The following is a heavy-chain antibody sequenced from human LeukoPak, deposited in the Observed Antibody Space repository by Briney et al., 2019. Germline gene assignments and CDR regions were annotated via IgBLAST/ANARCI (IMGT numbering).Heavy chain of an antibody. CDR1: GFTFSSYW. Sequence: GGSLRLSCAASGFTFSSYWMSWVRQAPGKGLEWVANIKQDGSEKYYVDSVKGRFTISRGNAKNTLYLQMNSLRAEDTAVYYCASWAGTVAGFNGPFDYWGQGTLVTVSS. V-gene: IGHV3-7*01. CDR3: ASWAGTVAGFNGPFDY. J-gene: IGHJ4*02. D-gene: IGHD6-13*01. CDR2: IKQDGSEK.